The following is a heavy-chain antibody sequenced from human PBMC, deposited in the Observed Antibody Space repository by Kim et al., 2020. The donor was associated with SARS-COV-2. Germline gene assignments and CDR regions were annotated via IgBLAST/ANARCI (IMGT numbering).Heavy chain of an antibody. V-gene: IGHV3-23*01. Sequence: NTYYADSVKGRFTIPRDNSKNTLYLQMNSLRAEDTAVYYCTKGARISDYWGQGTLVTVSS. CDR3: TKGARISDY. CDR2: NT. D-gene: IGHD2-15*01. J-gene: IGHJ4*02.